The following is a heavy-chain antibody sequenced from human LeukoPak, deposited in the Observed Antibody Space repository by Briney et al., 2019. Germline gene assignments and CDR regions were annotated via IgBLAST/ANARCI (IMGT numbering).Heavy chain of an antibody. Sequence: PSGTLSLTCAVSGGSISSGSYYWSWIRQPAGKGLEWIGRIYTSGSTNYNPSLKSRVTISVDTSKNQFSLKLSSVTAADTAVYYCARGVGPYYYYYMDVWGKGTTVTISS. J-gene: IGHJ6*03. CDR2: IYTSGST. CDR3: ARGVGPYYYYYMDV. V-gene: IGHV4-61*02. D-gene: IGHD2-2*01. CDR1: GGSISSGSYY.